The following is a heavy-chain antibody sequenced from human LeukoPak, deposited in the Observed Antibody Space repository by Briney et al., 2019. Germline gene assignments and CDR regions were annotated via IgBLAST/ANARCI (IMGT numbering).Heavy chain of an antibody. CDR3: AREVWCSTSCPVDY. CDR1: GFTFSDYS. D-gene: IGHD2-2*01. CDR2: ITGISDI. J-gene: IGHJ4*02. Sequence: GGSLRLSCTASGFTFSDYSVNWVRQAPGKGLEWVSCITGISDIYYADSVKGRFTISRDNAKNSLYLQMNSLRAEDTAVYYCAREVWCSTSCPVDYWGQGTLVTVSS. V-gene: IGHV3-69-1*01.